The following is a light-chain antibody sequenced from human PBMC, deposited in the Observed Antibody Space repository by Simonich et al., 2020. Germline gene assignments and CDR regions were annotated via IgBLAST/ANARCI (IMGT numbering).Light chain of an antibody. J-gene: IGLJ2*01. CDR3: SSYTSSSTLV. V-gene: IGLV1-40*01. Sequence: QSVLTQPPSVSGAPGQRVTISCTGSSSNIGAGYDVHWYQQLPGTAPKLLSYGNSNRPSGVPDRFSGSKSGTSASLAITGLQAQDEADYYCSSYTSSSTLVFGGGTKLTVL. CDR1: SSNIGAGYD. CDR2: GNS.